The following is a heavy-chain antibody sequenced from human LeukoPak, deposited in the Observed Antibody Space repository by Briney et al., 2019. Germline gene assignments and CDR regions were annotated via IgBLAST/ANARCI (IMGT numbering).Heavy chain of an antibody. CDR3: ARVDTAMVTFDY. V-gene: IGHV4-34*01. D-gene: IGHD5-18*01. J-gene: IGHJ4*02. CDR1: GGSFSGYY. CDR2: INHSGST. Sequence: SETLSLTCAVYGGSFSGYYWSWIRQPPGKGLEWIGEINHSGSTNYNPSLKSRVTISVDGSKNQFSLKLSSVTAADTAVYYCARVDTAMVTFDYWGQGTLVTVSS.